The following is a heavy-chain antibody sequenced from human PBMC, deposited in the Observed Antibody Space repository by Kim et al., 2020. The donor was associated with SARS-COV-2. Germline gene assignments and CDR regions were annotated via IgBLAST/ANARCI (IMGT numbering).Heavy chain of an antibody. D-gene: IGHD3-3*01. CDR3: ARYSFWSGYYTLGATDPHPKFDY. V-gene: IGHV3-21*01. CDR2: ISSSSSYI. Sequence: GGSLRLSCAASGFTFSSYSMNWVRQAPGKGLEWVSSISSSSSYIYYADSVKGRFTISRDNAKNSLYLQMNSLRAEDTAVYYCARYSFWSGYYTLGATDPHPKFDYWGQGTLVTVSS. J-gene: IGHJ4*02. CDR1: GFTFSSYS.